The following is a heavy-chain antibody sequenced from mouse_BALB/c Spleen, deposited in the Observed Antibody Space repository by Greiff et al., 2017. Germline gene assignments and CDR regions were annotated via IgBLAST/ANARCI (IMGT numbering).Heavy chain of an antibody. J-gene: IGHJ1*01. V-gene: IGHV14-1*02. Sequence: EVQLQQSGAELVRPGALVKLSCTASGFNFKDYYMHWVKQRPEQGLEWIGWIDPENGNTIYDPKFQGKASITADTSSNTAYLQLSSLTSEDTAVYYCARDYGSSYVRNFDVWGAGTTVTVSS. CDR1: GFNFKDYY. CDR3: ARDYGSSYVRNFDV. D-gene: IGHD1-1*01. CDR2: IDPENGNT.